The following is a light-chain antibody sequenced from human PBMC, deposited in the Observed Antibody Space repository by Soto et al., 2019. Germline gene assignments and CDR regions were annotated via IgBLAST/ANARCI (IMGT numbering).Light chain of an antibody. CDR1: QSISSW. V-gene: IGKV1-5*03. CDR2: KES. CDR3: QQYNSYWT. Sequence: DIQMTQSPSTLSASVGDRVTITCRASQSISSWLAWHQQKPGKAPKLLIYKESSLESGVPSRFSGTGSGTEVTLTISSLQPDDFATYYCQQYNSYWTFGQGTKVEIK. J-gene: IGKJ1*01.